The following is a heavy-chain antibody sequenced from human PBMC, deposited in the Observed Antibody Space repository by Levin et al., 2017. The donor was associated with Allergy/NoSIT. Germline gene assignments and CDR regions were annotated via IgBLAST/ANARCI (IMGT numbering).Heavy chain of an antibody. Sequence: SETLSLTCSVSGDSISSSNFYWGWIRQPPGKGLEWIGSIYYSGNTYYNPSLKSRLTISIDTSKNHFSLKLNSVTAADTALYFCARLPLPGMAEKYFESWGQGTLVTVSS. CDR1: GDSISSSNFY. CDR3: ARLPLPGMAEKYFES. V-gene: IGHV4-39*02. CDR2: IYYSGNT. J-gene: IGHJ4*02. D-gene: IGHD6-13*01.